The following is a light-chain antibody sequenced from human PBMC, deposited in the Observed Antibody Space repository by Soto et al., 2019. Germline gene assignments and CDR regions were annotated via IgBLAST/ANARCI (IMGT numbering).Light chain of an antibody. CDR1: YSNIGSNY. J-gene: IGLJ1*01. V-gene: IGLV1-47*02. Sequence: QSVLTQPPSASGTPGQRVTISCSGSYSNIGSNYVYWYQQLPRTAPKLLIYSDNQRPSGVPDRFSGSKSGTSASLAISGLRSEDEADYYCAAWDDSLSGDVFGTGTKLTVL. CDR3: AAWDDSLSGDV. CDR2: SDN.